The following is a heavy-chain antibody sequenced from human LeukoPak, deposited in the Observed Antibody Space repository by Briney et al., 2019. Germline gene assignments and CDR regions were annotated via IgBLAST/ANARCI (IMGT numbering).Heavy chain of an antibody. CDR1: GGSISSYY. CDR3: ASFAYYYDSSGSKIYYFDY. Sequence: SETLSLTCTVSGGSISSYYWSWIRQPPGKGLEWIGYIYYSGSTNYNPSLKSRVTISVDTSMNQFSLKLSSVTAADTAVYYCASFAYYYDSSGSKIYYFDYWGQGTLVTVSS. CDR2: IYYSGST. D-gene: IGHD3-22*01. V-gene: IGHV4-59*01. J-gene: IGHJ4*02.